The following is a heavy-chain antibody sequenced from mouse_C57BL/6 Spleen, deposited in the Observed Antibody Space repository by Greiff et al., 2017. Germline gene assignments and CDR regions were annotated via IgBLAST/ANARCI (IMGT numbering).Heavy chain of an antibody. CDR2: FYPGSGNT. Sequence: VQLQQSGAELVRPGASVKLSCKASGYTFTDYYINWVKQRPGKGLEWIARFYPGSGNTYYNEKFKGKATLTAEKSSSTAYMQLSSLTSEDSAVYFCARWGDWCAYWGQGTLVAVSA. J-gene: IGHJ3*01. CDR3: ARWGDWCAY. V-gene: IGHV1-76*01. CDR1: GYTFTDYY.